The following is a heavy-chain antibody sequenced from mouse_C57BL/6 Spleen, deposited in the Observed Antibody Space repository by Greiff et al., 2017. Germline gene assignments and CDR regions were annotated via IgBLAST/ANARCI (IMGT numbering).Heavy chain of an antibody. CDR3: ARWGGITTVVDAMDY. V-gene: IGHV1-53*01. J-gene: IGHJ4*01. D-gene: IGHD1-1*01. CDR2: INPSNGGT. CDR1: GYTFTSYW. Sequence: VQLQQPGTELVKPGASVKLSCKASGYTFTSYWMHWVKQRPGQGLEWIGNINPSNGGTNYNEKFKSKATLTADKSSSTAYMQLSSLTSEDSAVYYCARWGGITTVVDAMDYWGQGTSVTVSS.